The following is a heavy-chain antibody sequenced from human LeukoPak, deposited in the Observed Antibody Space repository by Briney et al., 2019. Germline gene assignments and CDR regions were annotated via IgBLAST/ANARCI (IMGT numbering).Heavy chain of an antibody. V-gene: IGHV3-21*01. CDR2: ISSSRSSI. Sequence: GGSLRLSCAASGFTFSTYSMNWVRQAPGKGLEWVSSISSSRSSIYYADSMKGRFTISRDNAKNSLYLQMNSLRAEDTAVYYCAKSFWWFGEFSPFDYWGQGTLVTVSS. D-gene: IGHD3-10*01. CDR3: AKSFWWFGEFSPFDY. CDR1: GFTFSTYS. J-gene: IGHJ4*02.